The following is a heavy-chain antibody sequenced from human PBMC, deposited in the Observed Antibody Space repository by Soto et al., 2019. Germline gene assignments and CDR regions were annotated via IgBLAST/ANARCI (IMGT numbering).Heavy chain of an antibody. CDR3: AKDRPFIVGATTGSGVPAVY. D-gene: IGHD1-26*01. CDR2: ISGSGGST. J-gene: IGHJ4*02. V-gene: IGHV3-23*01. CDR1: GFTFSSYA. Sequence: LRLSCAASGFTFSSYAMSWVRQAPGKGLEWVSAISGSGGSTYYADSVKGRFTISRDNSKNTLYLQMNSLRAEDTAVYYCAKDRPFIVGATTGSGVPAVYWGQGTLVTVAS.